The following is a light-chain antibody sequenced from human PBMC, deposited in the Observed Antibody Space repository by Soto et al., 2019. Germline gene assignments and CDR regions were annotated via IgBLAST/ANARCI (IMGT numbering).Light chain of an antibody. CDR1: ESIGTW. Sequence: DIQMTQSPSSVSASVGDTVTITCRASESIGTWLAWYQKKPGKAPNLLIFAASSLQSGVPTRFSGSGSGTDFTLTVSSLQPEDFATYFCQQGASFPLAFGGGTKVEIK. CDR3: QQGASFPLA. CDR2: AAS. V-gene: IGKV1-12*01. J-gene: IGKJ4*01.